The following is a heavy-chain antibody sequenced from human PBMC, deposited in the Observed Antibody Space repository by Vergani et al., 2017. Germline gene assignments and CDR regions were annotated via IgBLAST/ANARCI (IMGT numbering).Heavy chain of an antibody. J-gene: IGHJ6*03. CDR3: ARDDNGVYYYYYYMDV. CDR1: GFTFSSYS. Sequence: EVQLVESGGGLVQPGGSLRLPCAASGFTFSSYSMNWVRQATGKGLEWGSYISSSSSTIYYADSVKGRFIISRDNAKNALYLQMNSLRAEDTAVYYCARDDNGVYYYYYYMDVWGKGTTVTVSS. CDR2: ISSSSSTI. D-gene: IGHD2-8*01. V-gene: IGHV3-48*01.